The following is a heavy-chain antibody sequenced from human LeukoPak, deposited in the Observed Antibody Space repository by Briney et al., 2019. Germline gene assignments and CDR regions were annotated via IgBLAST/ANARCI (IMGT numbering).Heavy chain of an antibody. Sequence: GGSLRLSCAASGFTFSRYAMSWVRQAPGKGLEWVSAISGSGGSTYYADSVKGRFTISRDNSKNTLYLQMNSLRAEDTAVYYCAKGGYYDSSGYYYPYFDYWGQGTLVTVSS. CDR1: GFTFSRYA. V-gene: IGHV3-23*01. CDR2: ISGSGGST. CDR3: AKGGYYDSSGYYYPYFDY. J-gene: IGHJ4*02. D-gene: IGHD3-22*01.